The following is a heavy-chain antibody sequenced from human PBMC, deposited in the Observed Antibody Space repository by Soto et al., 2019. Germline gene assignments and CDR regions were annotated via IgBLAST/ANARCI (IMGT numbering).Heavy chain of an antibody. J-gene: IGHJ4*02. Sequence: SETLSLTCTVSGGSFSSGDYYWNWIRQPPGKGLEWIGYIYYSGNTYYNPSLKSRVTISLDTSKNQFSLRLSSVTAADTAVYYCAREGYDSSGLDYWGQGTLVTVSS. V-gene: IGHV4-30-4*01. D-gene: IGHD3-22*01. CDR3: AREGYDSSGLDY. CDR1: GGSFSSGDYY. CDR2: IYYSGNT.